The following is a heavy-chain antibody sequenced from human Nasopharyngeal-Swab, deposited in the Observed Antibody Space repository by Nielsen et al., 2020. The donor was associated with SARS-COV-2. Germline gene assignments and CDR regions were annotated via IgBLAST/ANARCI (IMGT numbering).Heavy chain of an antibody. J-gene: IGHJ3*02. D-gene: IGHD5-24*01. CDR1: GGSLYGYY. V-gene: IGHV4-59*13. Sequence: SETLSLTCTVSGGSLYGYYWSWIRQPPGKGLEWIACAYYTGSTNYSHPLKSRVIMSKDTPRNQLSLTLTSVTAADTAVYYCARTPAFGQLLANTFDIWGRGTMVTVSS. CDR3: ARTPAFGQLLANTFDI. CDR2: AYYTGST.